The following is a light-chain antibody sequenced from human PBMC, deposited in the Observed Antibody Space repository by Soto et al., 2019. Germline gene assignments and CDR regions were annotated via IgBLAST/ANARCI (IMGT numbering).Light chain of an antibody. J-gene: IGKJ3*01. CDR3: QQYNRWPFT. Sequence: PPSVSVSPGQTARITCSGDVLSEQSSYWYQQKPGQAPRLLIYGASTRATGIPDRFSGSGSGTEFTLTISSLQSGDFAVYYCQQYNRWPFTFGPGTKVDN. CDR2: GAS. CDR1: LSEQSS. V-gene: IGKV3-15*01.